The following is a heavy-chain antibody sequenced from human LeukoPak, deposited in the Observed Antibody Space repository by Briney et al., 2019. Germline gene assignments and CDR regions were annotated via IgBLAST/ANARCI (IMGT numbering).Heavy chain of an antibody. J-gene: IGHJ3*02. Sequence: SVKVSCKASGGTFSSYAISWVRQAPGQGLEWMGRIIPIFGIANYAQKFQGRVTITADKSTSTAYMELSSLRSEDTAVYYCARGGGITMIVVAAGDAFDIWGQGTMVTVSS. D-gene: IGHD3-22*01. CDR1: GGTFSSYA. CDR2: IIPIFGIA. V-gene: IGHV1-69*04. CDR3: ARGGGITMIVVAAGDAFDI.